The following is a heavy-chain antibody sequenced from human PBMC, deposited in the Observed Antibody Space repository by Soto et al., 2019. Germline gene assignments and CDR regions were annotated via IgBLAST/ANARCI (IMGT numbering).Heavy chain of an antibody. V-gene: IGHV4-34*01. CDR2: IHPSGIS. CDR1: GVSFTNYY. CDR3: ARSVFP. Sequence: SETLSLTCDVYGVSFTNYYWTWVRQPPGKGLEWIGEIHPSGISSYNPTLRSRATMSADTSKNQFSLRLSSVTAADTAVYYCARSVFPWGQGTLVTVS. J-gene: IGHJ5*02.